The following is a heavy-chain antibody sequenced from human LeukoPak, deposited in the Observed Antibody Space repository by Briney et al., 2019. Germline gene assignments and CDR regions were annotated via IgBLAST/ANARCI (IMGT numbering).Heavy chain of an antibody. CDR3: ARGAAMECFDY. V-gene: IGHV4-61*02. Sequence: SETLSLTCTVSGGSISSGSYYWSWIRQPAGKGLEWIGRIYTSGSTNYNPSLKSRVTISVDTSKNQFSLKLSSVTAADTAVYYCARGAAMECFDYWGQGTLVTVSS. CDR2: IYTSGST. CDR1: GGSISSGSYY. D-gene: IGHD5-18*01. J-gene: IGHJ4*02.